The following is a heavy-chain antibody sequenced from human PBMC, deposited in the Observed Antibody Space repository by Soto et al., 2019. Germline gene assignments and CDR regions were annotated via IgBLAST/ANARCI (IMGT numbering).Heavy chain of an antibody. V-gene: IGHV1-69*01. CDR3: ARPSGQLGQYSALPDN. Sequence: QVQLVQSGAEVREPGSSVTVSCKASGGTFSSYTFAWVRQAPGQGLEWMGGIIPIFNTPLYAQKCKGRVTISADEFKATVYVELNSLTSEDTAVYYCARPSGQLGQYSALPDNWGQGTLVTVSS. J-gene: IGHJ4*02. CDR1: GGTFSSYT. CDR2: IIPIFNTP. D-gene: IGHD5-12*01.